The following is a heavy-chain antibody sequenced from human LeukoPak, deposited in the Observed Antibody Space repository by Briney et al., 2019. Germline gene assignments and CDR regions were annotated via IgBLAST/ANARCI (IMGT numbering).Heavy chain of an antibody. D-gene: IGHD1-26*01. CDR3: AKAEAGATAY. CDR2: ISGSGGST. Sequence: GRSLRLSCAASGFTFSSYAMSWVRQAPGKGLEWVSAISGSGGSTYYADSVKGRFTISRDNSRNTLYLQMNSLRAKDTAVYYCAKAEAGATAYWGQGTLVTVSS. CDR1: GFTFSSYA. V-gene: IGHV3-23*01. J-gene: IGHJ4*02.